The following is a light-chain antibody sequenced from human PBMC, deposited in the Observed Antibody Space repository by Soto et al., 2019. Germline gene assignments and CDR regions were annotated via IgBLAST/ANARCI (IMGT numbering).Light chain of an antibody. CDR2: DAS. CDR1: QSISSW. Sequence: DIQMTQSPSTLSASVGDVVTITCRASQSISSWLAWYQQKPGKPPKLLIYDASSLESGVPSRFSGSGSGTEFTLTISSLQPDDFATYYCQQYNSYWTFGQGTKVDI. V-gene: IGKV1-5*01. CDR3: QQYNSYWT. J-gene: IGKJ1*01.